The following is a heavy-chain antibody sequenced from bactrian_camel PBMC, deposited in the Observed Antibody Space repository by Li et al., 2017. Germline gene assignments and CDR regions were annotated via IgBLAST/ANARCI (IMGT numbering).Heavy chain of an antibody. V-gene: IGHV3S6*01. CDR3: ATTRRLYGGPGLDYNY. J-gene: IGHJ4*01. CDR1: GFTFTNNW. CDR2: IYTGDGTT. Sequence: HVQLVESGGDLVQPGGSLRLSCAASGFTFTNNWMHWVRQAPGKGLEWVSSIYTGDGTTTSADSVKGRFTISRDNAKNSVYLQMNSLKSEDTALYYCATTRRLYGGPGLDYNYWGQGTQVTVS. D-gene: IGHD2*01.